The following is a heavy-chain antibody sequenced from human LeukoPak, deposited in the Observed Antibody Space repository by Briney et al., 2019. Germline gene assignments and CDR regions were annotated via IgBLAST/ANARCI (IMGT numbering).Heavy chain of an antibody. J-gene: IGHJ4*02. CDR2: IRKKPNGYTT. CDR3: ARAYSDSWDSTYFDY. CDR1: GFIFSDRY. D-gene: IGHD1-26*01. V-gene: IGHV3-72*01. Sequence: SGGSLRLSCAASGFIFSDRYMDWVRQAPGKGLEWVGRIRKKPNGYTTEYAASVKGRFTISRDDSTNSLYLQMNSLKTEDTAVYFCARAYSDSWDSTYFDYWGQGTLVTVSS.